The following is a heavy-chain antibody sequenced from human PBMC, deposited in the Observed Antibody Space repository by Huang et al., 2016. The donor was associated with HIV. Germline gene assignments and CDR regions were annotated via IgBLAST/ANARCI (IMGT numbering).Heavy chain of an antibody. V-gene: IGHV4-34*01. CDR3: ARERMMSWLDDHDAFDI. J-gene: IGHJ3*02. Sequence: QVQLQQWGAGLLKPSETLSLTCAVYGGSFSGYYWGWIRQSPGTGLGWIGEINHRGSTNYNPALKIRLTISVDTSKNQFSLKLSSVTAADTAVYYCARERMMSWLDDHDAFDIWGQGTMVTVSS. CDR2: INHRGST. CDR1: GGSFSGYY. D-gene: IGHD1-1*01.